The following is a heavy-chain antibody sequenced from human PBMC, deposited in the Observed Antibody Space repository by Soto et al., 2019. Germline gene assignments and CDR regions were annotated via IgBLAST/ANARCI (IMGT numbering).Heavy chain of an antibody. J-gene: IGHJ6*02. CDR3: ARDKGYSSSWYPGSYYGMDV. D-gene: IGHD6-13*01. V-gene: IGHV1-18*04. CDR2: ISAYNGNT. Sequence: QVQLVQSGAEVKKPGASVKVSCKASGYTFTSYGISWVRQAPGQGLEWMGWISAYNGNTNYAQKLQGRVTMTTDTSTGTAYMELRSLRSDDTAVYYCARDKGYSSSWYPGSYYGMDVWGQGTTVTVSS. CDR1: GYTFTSYG.